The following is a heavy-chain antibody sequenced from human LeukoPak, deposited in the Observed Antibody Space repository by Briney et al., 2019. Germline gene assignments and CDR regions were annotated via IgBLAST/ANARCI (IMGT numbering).Heavy chain of an antibody. CDR3: ATSNIAAREY. V-gene: IGHV3-11*01. CDR1: GFTFSDYY. Sequence: GGSLRLSCAASGFTFSDYYMSWIRQAPGKGLEWVSYISSSGRTIYYADSVKGRFTISRDNSKNSLYLQMNSLRAEDPAVYYCATSNIAAREYWGQGTLVTVSS. CDR2: ISSSGRTI. J-gene: IGHJ4*02. D-gene: IGHD6-6*01.